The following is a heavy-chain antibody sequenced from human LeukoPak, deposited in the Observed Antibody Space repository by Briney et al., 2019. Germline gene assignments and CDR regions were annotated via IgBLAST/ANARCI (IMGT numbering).Heavy chain of an antibody. V-gene: IGHV3-20*01. CDR2: FDGSGDGT. Sequence: PGGSLRLSCAASGFTFSNYAMSWVRQAPGKGLEWVSGFDGSGDGTYYVDSVKGRFTISRDNAKNSLYLQMNSLRAEDTALYHCVRAAGSGYYFYMDVWGKGTTVTTSS. CDR3: VRAAGSGYYFYMDV. D-gene: IGHD3-10*01. J-gene: IGHJ6*03. CDR1: GFTFSNYA.